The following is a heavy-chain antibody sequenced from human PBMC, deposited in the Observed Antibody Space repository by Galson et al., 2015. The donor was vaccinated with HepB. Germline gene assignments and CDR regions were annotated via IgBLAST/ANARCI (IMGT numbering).Heavy chain of an antibody. D-gene: IGHD3-3*01. CDR2: IDSDERGT. CDR1: GFTFNNYK. CDR3: ARDLFAVSPPPTNYMDV. V-gene: IGHV3-74*03. J-gene: IGHJ6*03. Sequence: SLRLSCAATSGFTFNNYKIHWVRHVPGKGLVWVAYIDSDERGTKYADSVKGRSTISRDNAKNSLDLQVNSLRAEDTAVYYCARDLFAVSPPPTNYMDVWGTGTTVTVSS.